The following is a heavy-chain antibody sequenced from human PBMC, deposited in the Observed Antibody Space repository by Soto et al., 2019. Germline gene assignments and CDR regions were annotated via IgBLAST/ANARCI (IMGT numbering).Heavy chain of an antibody. CDR1: GDSISNLDYF. CDR3: ARGRYCLTGRCFPNCLDS. V-gene: IGHV4-30-4*01. CDR2: IYKSATT. D-gene: IGHD7-27*01. Sequence: PSETLSLTCSVSGDSISNLDYFWAWIRQPPGQALEYIGYIYKSATTYYNPSFESRVAISVDTSKSEFSLNVTSVTAADTAVYFCARGRYCLTGRCFPNCLDSWGQGALVTVSS. J-gene: IGHJ5*01.